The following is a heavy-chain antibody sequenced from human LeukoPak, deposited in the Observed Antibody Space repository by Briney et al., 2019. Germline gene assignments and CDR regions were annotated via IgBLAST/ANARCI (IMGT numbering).Heavy chain of an antibody. CDR1: RFTFSDYY. Sequence: GGSLRLSCAASRFTFSDYYMTWVRQAPGRGLEWVANIKEDGSEKNYVDSVKGRFTISRDNAKNSLYLQMNSLRAEDTALYYCARGYSGYVRNNFDYWGQGTLVTVSS. D-gene: IGHD5-12*01. J-gene: IGHJ4*02. CDR3: ARGYSGYVRNNFDY. V-gene: IGHV3-7*03. CDR2: IKEDGSEK.